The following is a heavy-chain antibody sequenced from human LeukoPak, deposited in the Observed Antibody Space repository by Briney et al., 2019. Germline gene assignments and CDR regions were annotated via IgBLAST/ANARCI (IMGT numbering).Heavy chain of an antibody. CDR2: IYYSGST. V-gene: IGHV4-59*08. Sequence: SETLSLTCTVSGGSISSYYWSWIRQPPGKGLEWIGYIYYSGSTNYNPSLKSRVTISVDTSKNQFSLKLSSVTAADTAVYYCARPQDSSGFDAFDIWGQGTMVTVSS. J-gene: IGHJ3*02. D-gene: IGHD3-22*01. CDR3: ARPQDSSGFDAFDI. CDR1: GGSISSYY.